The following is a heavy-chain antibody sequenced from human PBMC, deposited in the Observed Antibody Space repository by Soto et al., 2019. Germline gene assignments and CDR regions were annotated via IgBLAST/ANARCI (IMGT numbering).Heavy chain of an antibody. J-gene: IGHJ6*02. D-gene: IGHD2-21*02. Sequence: GASVKVSCKASGYTFTSYYMHWVRQAPGQGLEWMGIINPSGGSTSYAQKFQGRVTMTRDTSTSTVYMELSSLRSEDTAVYYCANQPIRSAYLVTVNGMDVWGQGTTVTVSS. CDR1: GYTFTSYY. CDR2: INPSGGST. CDR3: ANQPIRSAYLVTVNGMDV. V-gene: IGHV1-46*01.